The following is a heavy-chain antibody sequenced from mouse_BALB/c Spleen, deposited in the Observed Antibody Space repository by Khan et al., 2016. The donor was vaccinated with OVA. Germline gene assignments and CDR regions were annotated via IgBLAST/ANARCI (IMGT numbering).Heavy chain of an antibody. J-gene: IGHJ2*01. CDR1: GFTFSGFW. Sequence: EVQLVETGGGLVQPGGSRGLSCEGSGFTFSGFWMSWVRQTPGKTLEWIGDINADGSAINYAPSIKDRFTIFRDNDKSVLYLQMSNVGSEDTATYFCMRYGGYYFDYWGQGTTLTVSS. V-gene: IGHV11-2*02. CDR2: INADGSAI. CDR3: MRYGGYYFDY.